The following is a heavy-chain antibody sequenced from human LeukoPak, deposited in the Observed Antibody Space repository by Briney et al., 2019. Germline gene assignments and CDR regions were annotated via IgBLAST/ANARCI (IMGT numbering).Heavy chain of an antibody. Sequence: GGSLRLSCAASGFTFSSYSMNWVRQAPGKGLEWVSSISSSSSYIYYADSVKGRFTISRDNAKNSLYLQMNSLRAEDTAVYYCARDSGYQLLFGRFDPWGQGTLVTVSP. J-gene: IGHJ5*02. CDR1: GFTFSSYS. CDR2: ISSSSSYI. V-gene: IGHV3-21*01. D-gene: IGHD2-2*01. CDR3: ARDSGYQLLFGRFDP.